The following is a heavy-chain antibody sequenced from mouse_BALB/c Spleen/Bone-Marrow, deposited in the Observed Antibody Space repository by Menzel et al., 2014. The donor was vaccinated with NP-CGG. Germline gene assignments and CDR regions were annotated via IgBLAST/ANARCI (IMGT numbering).Heavy chain of an antibody. CDR3: ARYDGPAWFAY. Sequence: VQLQQSGAELVKPGASVKLSCKASGYTFTSYWIHWVKLRPGHGLEWIGKINPSNGRTNYNEKFKNKATLTVDKSSSTAYIQLSSLTSEDSAVYYCARYDGPAWFAYWGQGTLVTVS. CDR2: INPSNGRT. J-gene: IGHJ3*01. CDR1: GYTFTSYW. D-gene: IGHD2-3*01. V-gene: IGHV1S81*02.